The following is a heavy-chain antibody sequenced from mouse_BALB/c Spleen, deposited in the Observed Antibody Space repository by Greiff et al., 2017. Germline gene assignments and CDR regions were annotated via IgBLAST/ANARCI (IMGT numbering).Heavy chain of an antibody. CDR2: ISTYYGNT. CDR3: ARDKEGLVDY. CDR1: GYTSTDYA. J-gene: IGHJ4*01. Sequence: QGQLQQSGPELVRPGVSVKISCKGSGYTSTDYAMHWVKQSHAKSLEWIGVISTYYGNTNYNQKFKGKATMTVDKSSSTAYMELARLTSEDSAIYYCARDKEGLVDYWGQGTSVTVSS. V-gene: IGHV1-67*01. D-gene: IGHD1-3*01.